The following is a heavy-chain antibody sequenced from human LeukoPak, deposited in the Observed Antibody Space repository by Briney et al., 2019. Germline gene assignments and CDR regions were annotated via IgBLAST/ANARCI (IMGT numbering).Heavy chain of an antibody. J-gene: IGHJ4*02. CDR1: GFTFSSYS. CDR2: ISSSSSYI. Sequence: GGSLRLSCAASGFTFSSYSMNWVRQAPGKGLEWVSSISSSSSYIYYADSVKGRFTISRDNAKNSLYLQMNSLRAEDTAVYYCARTARLAYYYDSSGPSHFDYWGQGTLVTVSS. CDR3: ARTARLAYYYDSSGPSHFDY. V-gene: IGHV3-21*01. D-gene: IGHD3-22*01.